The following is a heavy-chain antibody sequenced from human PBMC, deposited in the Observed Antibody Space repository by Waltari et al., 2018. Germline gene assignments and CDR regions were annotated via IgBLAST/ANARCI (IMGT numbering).Heavy chain of an antibody. V-gene: IGHV1-2*02. CDR3: ARVSGDWLLPYYYYGMGV. J-gene: IGHJ6*02. CDR1: GYTFTDYY. Sequence: QVQLVQSGAEVKKPGASVKVSCPSSGYTFTDYYIHLVRPAPGKGLEWMGVIIPNRGGPDYAQKFQGRVTMTKDTSLSTAYMELTRLGSDGTAVYYCARVSGDWLLPYYYYGMGVWGQGTTVTVSS. CDR2: IIPNRGGP. D-gene: IGHD3-9*01.